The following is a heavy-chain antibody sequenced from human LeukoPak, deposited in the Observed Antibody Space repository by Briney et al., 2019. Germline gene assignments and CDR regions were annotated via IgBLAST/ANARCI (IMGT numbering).Heavy chain of an antibody. D-gene: IGHD1-26*01. J-gene: IGHJ3*01. Sequence: SQTLSLTCAISGDSVSSNTEAWNWIRQSPSRGLEWLGRTHYRSKWYYNYAPSVRSRVSINPDTSKNQFSLQLNSVTPEDTAVYYCARGGGSYYFAFDVWGHGTLVTVSS. V-gene: IGHV6-1*01. CDR1: GDSVSSNTEA. CDR2: THYRSKWYY. CDR3: ARGGGSYYFAFDV.